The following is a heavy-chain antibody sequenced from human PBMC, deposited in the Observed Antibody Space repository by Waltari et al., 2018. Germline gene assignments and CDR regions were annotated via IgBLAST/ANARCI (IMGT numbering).Heavy chain of an antibody. V-gene: IGHV3-48*03. J-gene: IGHJ4*02. CDR1: GFTFSSYE. CDR3: AREGGWLATPGNY. CDR2: ISSSGSTK. D-gene: IGHD6-19*01. Sequence: EVQLVESGGGLVQPGGSLRLSCAASGFTFSSYEMNWVRQAPGKGLEWVSYISSSGSTKYYADSVKGRFTISRDNAKNSLYLQMNSLRAEDTAVYYCAREGGWLATPGNYWGQGTLVTVSS.